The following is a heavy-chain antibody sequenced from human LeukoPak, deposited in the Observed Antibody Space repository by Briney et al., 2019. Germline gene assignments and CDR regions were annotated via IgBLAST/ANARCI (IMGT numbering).Heavy chain of an antibody. V-gene: IGHV1-46*01. CDR1: GYTFTGYY. D-gene: IGHD6-13*01. J-gene: IGHJ3*02. CDR2: INPSGGST. CDR3: AGSPGIAAAAAFDI. Sequence: ASVKVSCKASGYTFTGYYLHWVRQAPGQGLEWMGIINPSGGSTSYEQKFQGRVTMTRDTSTSTVYMELSSLRSEDTAVYYCAGSPGIAAAAAFDIWGQGTMVTVSS.